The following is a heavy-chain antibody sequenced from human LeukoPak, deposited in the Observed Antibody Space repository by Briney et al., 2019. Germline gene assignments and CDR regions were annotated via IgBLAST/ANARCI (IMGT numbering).Heavy chain of an antibody. D-gene: IGHD3/OR15-3a*01. CDR1: GYTFTSYG. Sequence: ASVKVSCKASGYTFTSYGISWVRQAPGQGLEWMGWISAYNGNTNYAQKLQGRVTMTTDTSTSTAYMELRSLRSDDTAVYYCARGGLVIAYKDSCYYYYMDVWGKGTTVTISS. J-gene: IGHJ6*03. CDR3: ARGGLVIAYKDSCYYYYMDV. V-gene: IGHV1-18*01. CDR2: ISAYNGNT.